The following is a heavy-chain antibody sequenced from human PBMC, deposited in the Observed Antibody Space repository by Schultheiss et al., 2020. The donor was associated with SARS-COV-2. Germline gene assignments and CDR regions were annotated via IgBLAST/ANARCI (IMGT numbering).Heavy chain of an antibody. V-gene: IGHV1-69*13. Sequence: SVKVSCKASGGTFSSYAISWVRQAPGQGLEWMGGIIPIFGTTNYAQKFQGRVTITADESTSTAYMELSSLRSEDTAVYYCAADSPWWYYGSGSYRVGTRYYYYGMDVWGQGTTVTVSS. CDR2: IIPIFGTT. CDR1: GGTFSSYA. D-gene: IGHD3-10*01. CDR3: AADSPWWYYGSGSYRVGTRYYYYGMDV. J-gene: IGHJ6*02.